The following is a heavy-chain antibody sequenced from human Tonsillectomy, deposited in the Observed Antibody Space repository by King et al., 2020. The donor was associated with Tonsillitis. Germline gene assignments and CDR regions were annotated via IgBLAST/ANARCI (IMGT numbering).Heavy chain of an antibody. CDR2: IYTSGST. V-gene: IGHV4-4*07. CDR1: GGSISSYY. CDR3: ARDSGKGLGVDYYYGMDV. Sequence: QLQESGPGLVKPSETLSLTCTVSGGSISSYYWSWIRQPAGKGLEWIGRIYTSGSTNYNPSLKSRVTMSVDTSKNQFSLKLSSVTAADTAGYYCARDSGKGLGVDYYYGMDVWGQGTTVTVSS. D-gene: IGHD3-16*01. J-gene: IGHJ6*02.